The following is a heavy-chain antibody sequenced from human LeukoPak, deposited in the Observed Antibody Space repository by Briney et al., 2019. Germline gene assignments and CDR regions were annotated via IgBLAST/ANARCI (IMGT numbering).Heavy chain of an antibody. CDR2: IYPGDSDT. CDR3: ARTYCSSTSCYKDAFDI. CDR1: GYSFTSYW. J-gene: IGHJ3*02. V-gene: IGHV5-51*01. Sequence: GESLKISCKGSGYSFTSYWIGWVRQMPGKGLEWMGIIYPGDSDTRYSPSFQGQVTISADKSISTAYLQWSSLEASDTAMYYCARTYCSSTSCYKDAFDIWGQGTMVAVSS. D-gene: IGHD2-2*01.